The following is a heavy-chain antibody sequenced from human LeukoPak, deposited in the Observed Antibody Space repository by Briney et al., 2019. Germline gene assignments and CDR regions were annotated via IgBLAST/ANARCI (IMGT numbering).Heavy chain of an antibody. CDR3: ARRNEDYGDYGMDV. Sequence: SETLSLTCTVSGGSISSSSYHWGWIRQPPGKGLEWIGSIYYSGSTYYNPSLKSRVTISVDTSKNQFSLKLSSVTAADTAVYYCARRNEDYGDYGMDVWGQGTTVTVSS. D-gene: IGHD4-17*01. CDR1: GGSISSSSYH. J-gene: IGHJ6*02. CDR2: IYYSGST. V-gene: IGHV4-39*01.